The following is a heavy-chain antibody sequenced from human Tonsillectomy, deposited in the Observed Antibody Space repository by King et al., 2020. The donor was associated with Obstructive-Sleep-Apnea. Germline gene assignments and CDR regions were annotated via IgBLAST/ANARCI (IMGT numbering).Heavy chain of an antibody. J-gene: IGHJ4*02. CDR3: ARDFKTFLRYSSTWYYFDS. D-gene: IGHD6-13*01. CDR1: GFTFSDYY. CDR2: ISSCGSTR. V-gene: IGHV3-11*01. Sequence: QLVQSGGGLVKPGGSLRLSCAASGFTFSDYYMSWIRQAPGKGLEWVSYISSCGSTRYYADSVKGRFTISRENAKNSLSLQMNSLRAEDTAVYYCARDFKTFLRYSSTWYYFDSWGQGTLVTVSS.